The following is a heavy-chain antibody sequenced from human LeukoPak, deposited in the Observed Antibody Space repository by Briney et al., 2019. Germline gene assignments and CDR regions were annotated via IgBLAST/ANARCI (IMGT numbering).Heavy chain of an antibody. CDR3: ARGNVVGATRPFDY. D-gene: IGHD1-26*01. V-gene: IGHV3-64*01. CDR2: IGSNGDST. CDR1: GFTFSNYA. J-gene: IGHJ4*02. Sequence: RGSLRLSCAGSGFTFSNYAMYWVRQAPGKGLENVAGIGSNGDSTYYANSVKGRFTISRDNSKNTLFLQMGSLRAEDMAVYYCARGNVVGATRPFDYWGQGTLVTVSS.